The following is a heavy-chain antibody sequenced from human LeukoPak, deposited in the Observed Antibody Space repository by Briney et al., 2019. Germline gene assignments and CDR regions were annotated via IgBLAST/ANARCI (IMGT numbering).Heavy chain of an antibody. V-gene: IGHV4-39*07. D-gene: IGHD1-26*01. CDR2: IYYSGST. Sequence: SETLSLTCTVSGGSISSSSFYWGWIRQPPGKGLEWIGSIYYSGSTYYNPSLKSRVTISVDTSKNQFSLKLSSVTAADTAVYYCARDAGGSSSGFDYWGQGTLVTVSS. CDR3: ARDAGGSSSGFDY. J-gene: IGHJ4*02. CDR1: GGSISSSSFY.